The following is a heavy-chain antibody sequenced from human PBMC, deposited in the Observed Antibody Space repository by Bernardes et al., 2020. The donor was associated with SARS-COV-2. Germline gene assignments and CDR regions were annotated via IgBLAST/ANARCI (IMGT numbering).Heavy chain of an antibody. J-gene: IGHJ6*02. CDR1: GYTFTTYG. V-gene: IGHV1-18*01. Sequence: ASVKVSCKASGYTFTTYGISWVRQAPGQGLEWMGWISTYNRNTDYAQKLQDRVTMTTDTSTSTAYMELRSLRSDDTAVYYCARVDYSSYYYYGMDVWGQGTTVTVSS. D-gene: IGHD4-4*01. CDR3: ARVDYSSYYYYGMDV. CDR2: ISTYNRNT.